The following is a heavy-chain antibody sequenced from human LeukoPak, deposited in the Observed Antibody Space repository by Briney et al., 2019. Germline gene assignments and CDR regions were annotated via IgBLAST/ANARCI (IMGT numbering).Heavy chain of an antibody. D-gene: IGHD3-22*01. Sequence: SETLSLTCTVSGGSISSGDYYWSWIRQPPGKGLEWIGYIYYSGSTYYNPSLKSRVTISVDTPKNPFSLKLSSVTAADTAVYYCARDQEKYDDDSSGYRYYYYMDVCGKGTTVTVSS. CDR3: ARDQEKYDDDSSGYRYYYYMDV. J-gene: IGHJ6*03. V-gene: IGHV4-30-4*08. CDR2: IYYSGST. CDR1: GGSISSGDYY.